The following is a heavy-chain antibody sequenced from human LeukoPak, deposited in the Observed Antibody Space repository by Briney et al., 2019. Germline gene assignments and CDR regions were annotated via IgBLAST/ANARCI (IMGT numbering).Heavy chain of an antibody. CDR2: ISYDGSNK. J-gene: IGHJ4*02. CDR1: GFTFSSYA. Sequence: PGRSLRLSCAASGFTFSSYAMHWVRQAPGKGLEWVAVISYDGSNKYYADSVKGRFTISRDNPKNTLYLQMNSLRAEDTAVYYCAREGGYGVFDYWGQGTLVTVSS. D-gene: IGHD2-15*01. CDR3: AREGGYGVFDY. V-gene: IGHV3-30-3*01.